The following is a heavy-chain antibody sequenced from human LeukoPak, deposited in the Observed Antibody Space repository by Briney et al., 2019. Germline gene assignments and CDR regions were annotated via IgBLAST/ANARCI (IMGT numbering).Heavy chain of an antibody. CDR1: EFTFSSYE. Sequence: PGGSLRLSCVTSEFTFSSYEMNWVRQAPGKGLEWVSYISGSSSPIFYADSVKGRFTISRDNAQNSLYLQMNSLRAEDTAVYYCATEWLLGAMNAFDIWGQGTMVTVSS. J-gene: IGHJ3*02. CDR2: ISGSSSPI. CDR3: ATEWLLGAMNAFDI. D-gene: IGHD3-22*01. V-gene: IGHV3-48*03.